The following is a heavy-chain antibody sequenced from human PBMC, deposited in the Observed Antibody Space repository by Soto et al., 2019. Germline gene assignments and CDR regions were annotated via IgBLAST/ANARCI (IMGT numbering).Heavy chain of an antibody. J-gene: IGHJ4*02. CDR3: ARVPTGGYAXXXXXY. V-gene: IGHV3-74*01. Sequence: EVQLVESGGGLVQPGGSLRLSCVASGFTFSTYWMHWVRQAPGKGLVWVSRINGDGTRTTYADSVEGRFTISRDNAKXXXXXXXXXXXXXXTAVYFCARVPTGGYAXXXXXYWGQXTLV. CDR1: GFTFSTYW. CDR2: INGDGTRT. D-gene: IGHD5-12*01.